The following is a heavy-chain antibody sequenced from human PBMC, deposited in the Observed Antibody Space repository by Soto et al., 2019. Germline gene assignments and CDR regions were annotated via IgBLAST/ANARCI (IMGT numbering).Heavy chain of an antibody. J-gene: IGHJ6*02. CDR2: IYYSGST. CDR1: GGSISSSSYY. V-gene: IGHV4-39*01. D-gene: IGHD6-19*01. Sequence: PSETLSLTCTVSGGSISSSSYYWGWIRQPPGKGLEWIGSIYYSGSTYYNPSLKSRVTISVDTSKNQFSLKLSSVTAADTAVYYCARRRMESSGWYPPALNYYGMDVWGQGTTVTVYS. CDR3: ARRRMESSGWYPPALNYYGMDV.